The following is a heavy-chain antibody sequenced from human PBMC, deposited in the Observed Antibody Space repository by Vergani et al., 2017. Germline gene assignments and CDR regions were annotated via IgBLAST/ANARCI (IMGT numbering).Heavy chain of an antibody. CDR2: ISGSGGST. J-gene: IGHJ4*02. V-gene: IGHV3-23*01. CDR3: AKDRRSRRWVGELLSLDY. Sequence: EVQLLESGGGLVQPGGSLRLSCAASGFTFSSYAMSWVRQAPGKGLEWVSAISGSGGSTYYADSVKGRFTLSSDNSKHTLYLQMNSLRAEETAVYYCAKDRRSRRWVGELLSLDYWGQGTLVTVSS. CDR1: GFTFSSYA. D-gene: IGHD3-10*01.